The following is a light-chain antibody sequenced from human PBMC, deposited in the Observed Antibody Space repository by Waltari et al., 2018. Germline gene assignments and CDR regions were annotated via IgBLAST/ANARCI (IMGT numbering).Light chain of an antibody. J-gene: IGKJ2*03. Sequence: DIHMTQPPSSLSASAGDTVTITCRASQGINTYLNWYQQKPGKAPRRLIYAASRLESGVPSRFSGSGSGTDFTLTISSLQPEDFATYYCLQYNSHPYSFGQGTKVEIK. V-gene: IGKV1-17*01. CDR3: LQYNSHPYS. CDR1: QGINTY. CDR2: AAS.